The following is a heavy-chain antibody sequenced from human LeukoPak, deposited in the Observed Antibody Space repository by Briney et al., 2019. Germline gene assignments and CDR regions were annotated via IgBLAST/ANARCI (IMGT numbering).Heavy chain of an antibody. CDR3: ARPYTSGYRGAFDI. D-gene: IGHD6-19*01. CDR1: GGSISSYY. V-gene: IGHV4-59*01. CDR2: IYYSGST. J-gene: IGHJ3*02. Sequence: SETLSLTCTVSGGSISSYYWSWIRQFPGKGLEWIGYIYYSGSTNYNPSLKSRVTISVDTSKNQFSLKLSSVTAADTAVYYCARPYTSGYRGAFDIWGQGTMVTVSS.